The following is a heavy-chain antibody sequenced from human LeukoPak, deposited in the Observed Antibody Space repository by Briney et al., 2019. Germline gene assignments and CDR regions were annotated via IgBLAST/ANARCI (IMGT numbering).Heavy chain of an antibody. CDR2: IKTDESST. D-gene: IGHD4-17*01. CDR3: ATQSPNYGDYGGY. V-gene: IGHV3-74*01. CDR1: GFTFTSYW. Sequence: GGSLRLSCAASGFTFTSYWMHWVRQAPGKGLVWVSRIKTDESSTSYADSVKGRFTISRDNAKNTLYLQMNSLRADDTAVYYCATQSPNYGDYGGYWGQGTVVTVSS. J-gene: IGHJ4*02.